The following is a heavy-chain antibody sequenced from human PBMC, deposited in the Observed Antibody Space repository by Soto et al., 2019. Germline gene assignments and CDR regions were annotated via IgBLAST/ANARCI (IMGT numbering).Heavy chain of an antibody. V-gene: IGHV3-23*01. CDR2: ISGSGGST. J-gene: IGHJ4*02. CDR3: AKNWDTTFSSSSH. CDR1: GFTFTTYA. Sequence: EVQLLESGGGLVQPGGSLRLSCAASGFTFTTYAMTWVRQAPGKGLEWVSVISGSGGSTYYADSVKGRFTISRDNSKNTLSLKMNSLRAEDTAVYYCAKNWDTTFSSSSHWGQGTLVTVSS. D-gene: IGHD6-6*01.